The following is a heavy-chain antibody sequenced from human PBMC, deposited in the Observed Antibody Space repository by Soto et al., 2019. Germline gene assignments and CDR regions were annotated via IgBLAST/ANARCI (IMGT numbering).Heavy chain of an antibody. CDR2: IYPGDSDT. CDR3: ARLGGIVDTGTWIQ. CDR1: GYRFSTYW. J-gene: IGHJ4*02. D-gene: IGHD1-26*01. V-gene: IGHV5-51*01. Sequence: PGESLKISCKASGYRFSTYWIDWVRQRPGKGPEWMAIIYPGDSDTRENPSFQGQVTISADKSSNTVHLQWRSLKASDTAIYYCARLGGIVDTGTWIQWGQGTPVTVSS.